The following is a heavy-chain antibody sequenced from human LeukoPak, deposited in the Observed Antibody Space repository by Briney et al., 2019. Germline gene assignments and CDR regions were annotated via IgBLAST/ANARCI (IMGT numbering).Heavy chain of an antibody. D-gene: IGHD1-26*01. CDR2: INPNNGGT. CDR3: ARGPQVGAFDL. Sequence: ASVKVSCKASGYTFTGYYIHWVRQAPGQGLEWMGRINPNNGGTNYAQKFQGRVTMTRDMSMSTAYMELSRLRSVDTAVYYCARGPQVGAFDLWGQGTMVTVSS. CDR1: GYTFTGYY. V-gene: IGHV1-2*06. J-gene: IGHJ3*01.